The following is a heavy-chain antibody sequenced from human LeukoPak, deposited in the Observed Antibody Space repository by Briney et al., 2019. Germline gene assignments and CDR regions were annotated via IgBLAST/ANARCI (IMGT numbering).Heavy chain of an antibody. CDR2: IYYSGST. CDR3: ASGIAAAGTAGDAFDI. D-gene: IGHD6-13*01. CDR1: GGSISSSSYY. Sequence: SETLSLTCTVSGGSISSSSYYWSWIRQPPGKGLEWIGYIYYSGSTYYNPSLKSRVTISVDTSKNQFSLKLSSVTAADTAVYYCASGIAAAGTAGDAFDIWGQGTMVTVSS. V-gene: IGHV4-30-4*01. J-gene: IGHJ3*02.